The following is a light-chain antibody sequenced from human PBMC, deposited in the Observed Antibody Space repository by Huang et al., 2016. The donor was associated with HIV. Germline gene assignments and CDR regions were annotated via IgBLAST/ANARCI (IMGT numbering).Light chain of an antibody. CDR3: QQYNNWPPGYT. J-gene: IGKJ2*01. CDR1: QSVSSN. V-gene: IGKV3-15*01. Sequence: EIVMTQSPATLSVSPGERATLSCRARQSVSSNVACSQPKPGQAPRLLIYCASPRATGIPARFSGSGSGTEFSLTISSLQSGDFAVYYCQQYNNWPPGYTFGQGTKLEIK. CDR2: CAS.